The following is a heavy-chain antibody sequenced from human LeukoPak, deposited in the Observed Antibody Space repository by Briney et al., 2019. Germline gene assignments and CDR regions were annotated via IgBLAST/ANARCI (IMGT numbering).Heavy chain of an antibody. CDR3: ASPGYYDSSGYSPGVGY. V-gene: IGHV5-51*01. CDR2: IYPGDSDT. D-gene: IGHD3-22*01. J-gene: IGHJ4*02. CDR1: GYSFTSYW. Sequence: GESLKISCKGSGYSFTSYWIGWVRQMPGKGLEWMGIIYPGDSDTRYSPSFQGQVTISADKSISTAYLQWSSLKASDTAMYYCASPGYYDSSGYSPGVGYWGQGTLVTVSS.